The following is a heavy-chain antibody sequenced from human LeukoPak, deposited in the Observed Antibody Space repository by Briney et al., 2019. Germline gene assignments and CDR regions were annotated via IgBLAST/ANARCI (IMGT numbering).Heavy chain of an antibody. J-gene: IGHJ4*02. CDR2: IWYDGSNK. CDR1: GFTLASYG. V-gene: IGHV3-33*01. CDR3: ARDDPAAGTLDY. Sequence: GRSLRPSCAVAGFTLASYGMHWVRQAPGEWLGWVAVIWYDGSNKYYADSVKGRFTISRDNSKNTLYLQMNSLRAEDTAVYYCARDDPAAGTLDYWGQGTLVTVSS. D-gene: IGHD6-13*01.